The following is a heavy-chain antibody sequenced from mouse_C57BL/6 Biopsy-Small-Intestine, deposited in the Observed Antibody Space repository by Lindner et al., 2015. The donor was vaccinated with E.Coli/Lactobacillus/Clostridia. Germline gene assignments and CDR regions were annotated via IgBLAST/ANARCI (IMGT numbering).Heavy chain of an antibody. D-gene: IGHD2-4*01. CDR1: GFNIKDDF. CDR2: IDPANGNT. CDR3: ARSDDYDVDAMDY. Sequence: VQLQESGAELVRPGASVKLSCTGSGFNIKDDFMHWVKQRPEQGLDWIGMIDPANGNTGYVPKFQDEATITTDTSSNTVYLQLSSLTSEDTAVYYCARSDDYDVDAMDYWGQGTSVIVSS. V-gene: IGHV14-3*02. J-gene: IGHJ4*01.